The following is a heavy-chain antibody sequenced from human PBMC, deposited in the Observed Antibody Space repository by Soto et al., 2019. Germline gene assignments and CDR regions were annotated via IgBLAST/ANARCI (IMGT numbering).Heavy chain of an antibody. D-gene: IGHD6-6*01. CDR1: GYSFASYW. CDR2: IYPGDSDT. J-gene: IGHJ6*02. V-gene: IGHV5-51*01. CDR3: HRPRSSTLGFYYDGMDV. Sequence: GESLEISCPGSGYSFASYWIGWVLQMPGKELECMGIIYPGDSDTRYSPSFQGQVTISADKSLMTAYLQWKSLKASDTALYYCHRPRSSTLGFYYDGMDVGGQGTPVTVSS.